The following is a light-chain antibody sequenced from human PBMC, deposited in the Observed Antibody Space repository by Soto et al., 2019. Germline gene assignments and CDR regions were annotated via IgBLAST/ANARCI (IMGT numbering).Light chain of an antibody. CDR3: QHYGGSLYT. V-gene: IGKV3-20*01. Sequence: EIVLTQSPGTLSLSPGERATLSCRASQSVSSNYLTWYQQIPGQAPRLLIYGASSRATGIPDRFSGSGSGTDFTLTISGLEPEDFAVYYCQHYGGSLYTFGQGTKLEIK. J-gene: IGKJ2*01. CDR1: QSVSSNY. CDR2: GAS.